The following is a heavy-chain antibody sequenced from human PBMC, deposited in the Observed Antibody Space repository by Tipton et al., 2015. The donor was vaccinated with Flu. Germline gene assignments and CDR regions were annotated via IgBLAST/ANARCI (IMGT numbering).Heavy chain of an antibody. CDR1: GGSISSGSYY. CDR2: IYTSGST. V-gene: IGHV4-61*02. J-gene: IGHJ4*02. Sequence: TLSLTCTVSGGSISSGSYYWSWIRQPAGKGLEWIGCIYTSGSTNYNPSLKSRVTISVDTSKNQFSLKLSSVTAADTAVYYCARSKYPPQGGVVDDYWGQGTLVTVSS. D-gene: IGHD3-3*01. CDR3: ARSKYPPQGGVVDDY.